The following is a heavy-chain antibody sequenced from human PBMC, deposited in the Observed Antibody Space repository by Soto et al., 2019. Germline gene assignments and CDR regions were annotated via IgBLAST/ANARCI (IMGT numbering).Heavy chain of an antibody. CDR3: AREWYSYGRYFDF. CDR1: ECSLFSYP. CDR2: ISSDGNKK. J-gene: IGHJ4*01. D-gene: IGHD1-1*01. Sequence: GSLRRAGSASECSLFSYPMHWVRQTPGKGLDWVAFISSDGNKKHYADSVEGRFTISRDNSKNTVFLQMSSLRTADTALYYCAREWYSYGRYFDFWGHGTQVTVYS. V-gene: IGHV3-30-3*01.